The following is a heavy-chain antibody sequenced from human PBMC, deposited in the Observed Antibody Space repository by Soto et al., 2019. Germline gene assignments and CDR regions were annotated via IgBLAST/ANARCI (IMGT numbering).Heavy chain of an antibody. CDR1: GGTFSSYT. V-gene: IGHV1-69*08. D-gene: IGHD6-19*01. J-gene: IGHJ4*02. Sequence: VQLVQSGAEVKKPGSSVKVSCKASGGTFSSYTISWVRQAPGQGLEWMGRIIPILGIANYAQKFQGRVTITADKSTSTAYMELSSLRSEDTAVYYCAREPTRDPPGIAVAGNYWGQGTLVTVSS. CDR2: IIPILGIA. CDR3: AREPTRDPPGIAVAGNY.